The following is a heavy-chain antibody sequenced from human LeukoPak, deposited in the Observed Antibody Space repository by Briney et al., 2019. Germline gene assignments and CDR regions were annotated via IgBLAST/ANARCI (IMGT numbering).Heavy chain of an antibody. V-gene: IGHV1-2*02. Sequence: GASVKDSCKASGYSFTGPYIHWVRQAAGHGHEWRGCVIPNTGVTNYAQKFQGRVTMTRDTSINTAYMELSRLRSDDTAVYYCARDLGYCSSTSCLQGTFDYWGQGTLVTVSS. CDR2: VIPNTGVT. D-gene: IGHD2-2*01. J-gene: IGHJ4*02. CDR3: ARDLGYCSSTSCLQGTFDY. CDR1: GYSFTGPY.